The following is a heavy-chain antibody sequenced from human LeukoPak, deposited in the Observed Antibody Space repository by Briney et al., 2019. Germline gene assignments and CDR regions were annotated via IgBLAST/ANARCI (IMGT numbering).Heavy chain of an antibody. Sequence: GGSLRLSCAASGFTFSSYAMHWVRQAPGKGLEWVAVISYDGSNKYYADSVKGRFTISRDNSKNTLYLQMNSLRAEDTAVYYCARVPVLLASRGSIDYWGQGTLVTVSS. J-gene: IGHJ4*02. V-gene: IGHV3-30-3*01. CDR1: GFTFSSYA. D-gene: IGHD2-21*01. CDR2: ISYDGSNK. CDR3: ARVPVLLASRGSIDY.